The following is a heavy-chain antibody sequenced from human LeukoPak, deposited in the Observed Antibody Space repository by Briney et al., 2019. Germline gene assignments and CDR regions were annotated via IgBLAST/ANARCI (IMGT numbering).Heavy chain of an antibody. Sequence: PGRSLRLSCAASGFTFSSYGMHWVRLAPGKGLEWVAVIWYDGSNKYYADSVKGRFTISRDNSKNTLYLQMNSLRAEDTAVFYCARGTPVADYYYYGLDVWGQGTTVTVSS. D-gene: IGHD1-1*01. CDR1: GFTFSSYG. CDR3: ARGTPVADYYYYGLDV. CDR2: IWYDGSNK. J-gene: IGHJ6*02. V-gene: IGHV3-33*08.